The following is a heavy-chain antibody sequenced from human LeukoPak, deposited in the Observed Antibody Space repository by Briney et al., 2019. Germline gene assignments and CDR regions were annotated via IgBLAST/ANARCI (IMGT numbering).Heavy chain of an antibody. Sequence: GSLRLSCAASGFTFSSYGMHWVRQAPGKGLEWLAVIRYDGSNKYYADSVKGRFTISRDKSKNTLYLQMNSLRAEDTAVYYCAPPSIVVVPAATSDGYWGQGTLVTVSS. CDR3: APPSIVVVPAATSDGY. CDR1: GFTFSSYG. V-gene: IGHV3-30*02. D-gene: IGHD2-2*01. CDR2: IRYDGSNK. J-gene: IGHJ4*02.